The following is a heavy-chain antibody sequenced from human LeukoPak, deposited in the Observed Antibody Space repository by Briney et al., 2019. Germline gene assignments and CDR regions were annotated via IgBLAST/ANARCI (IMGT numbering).Heavy chain of an antibody. Sequence: GRSLRLSCAASGFILSSYGMHWVRQGPGKGLEWVAIISYDGSNKYYGDSVKGRFTISRDNAKNSLYLQMNSLRAEDTAVYYCARCRLDDSSEIWGQGTMVTVSS. J-gene: IGHJ3*02. CDR2: ISYDGSNK. CDR1: GFILSSYG. CDR3: ARCRLDDSSEI. V-gene: IGHV3-30*03. D-gene: IGHD3-22*01.